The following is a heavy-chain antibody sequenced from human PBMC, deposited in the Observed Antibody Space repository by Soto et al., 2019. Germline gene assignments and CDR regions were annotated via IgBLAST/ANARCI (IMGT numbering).Heavy chain of an antibody. CDR3: AKGTMIEPRFDALDC. D-gene: IGHD3-22*01. CDR2: ISGSGGST. J-gene: IGHJ3*01. Sequence: EVQLLESGGGLVQPGGSLRLSCAASGFTFSSYAMTWVRQAPGKGLEWVSAISGSGGSTFYADSVKGRFTISRDNSKSTLYLQMNSLRADDTAVYYCAKGTMIEPRFDALDCWGQVTMVTVSS. CDR1: GFTFSSYA. V-gene: IGHV3-23*01.